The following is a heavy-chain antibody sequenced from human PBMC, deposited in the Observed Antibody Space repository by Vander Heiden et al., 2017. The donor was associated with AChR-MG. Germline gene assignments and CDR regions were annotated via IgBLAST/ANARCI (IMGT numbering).Heavy chain of an antibody. CDR3: ARFYGSGRYPEY. Sequence: QVPPVESGGGVVQPGRSLRLSCAASGFISRSSGMHRVRQAPGKGLEWGAVIWYDGSNKDYADSVKGRFTISRDNSKNTLYLQMNSLRGEDTATYYCARFYGSGRYPEYWGQGTLVTVSS. J-gene: IGHJ4*02. V-gene: IGHV3-33*01. CDR1: GFISRSSG. D-gene: IGHD3-10*01. CDR2: IWYDGSNK.